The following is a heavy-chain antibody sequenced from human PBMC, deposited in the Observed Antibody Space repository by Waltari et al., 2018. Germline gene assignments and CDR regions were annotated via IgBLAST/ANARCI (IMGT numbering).Heavy chain of an antibody. D-gene: IGHD3-16*01. V-gene: IGHV4-61*02. Sequence: YYWSWIRQPAGKGLEWIGRIYTSGSTNYNPSLKSRVTISVDTSKNQFSLKLSSVTAADTAVYYCARDGGWGDFDYWGQGTLVTVSS. CDR2: IYTSGST. J-gene: IGHJ4*02. CDR1: YY. CDR3: ARDGGWGDFDY.